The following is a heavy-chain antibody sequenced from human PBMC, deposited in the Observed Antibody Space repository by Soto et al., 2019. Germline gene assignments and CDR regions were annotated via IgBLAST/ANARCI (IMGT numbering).Heavy chain of an antibody. V-gene: IGHV4-39*01. CDR1: GGSISSSSYS. D-gene: IGHD3-22*01. CDR2: IYYSGTT. J-gene: IGHJ4*02. Sequence: PSETLSLTCSVSGGSISSSSYSWGWIRQPPGKGLEWIGNIYYSGTTYDNPSLKSRDTISVDTSKSQFTLRLSSVTAADTAVYYCVRSYYDARGYLFFDCWGPGTLVT. CDR3: VRSYYDARGYLFFDC.